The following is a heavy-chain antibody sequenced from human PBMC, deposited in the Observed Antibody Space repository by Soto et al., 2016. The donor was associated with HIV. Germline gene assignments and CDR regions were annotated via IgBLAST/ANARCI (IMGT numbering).Heavy chain of an antibody. Sequence: QEQLVESGGGMVKPGGSLRLSCVASGFPFSDYYINWIRQAPGKGLEWIAYISSGSYYITYADSVKGRFTISRDNTQNSLHLQMNNLRPDDTAIYYCARVPSSLGGAGPYDSWGQGTLVTVSS. D-gene: IGHD3-10*01. CDR2: ISSGSYYI. J-gene: IGHJ4*02. CDR3: ARVPSSLGGAGPYDS. V-gene: IGHV3-11*05. CDR1: GFPFSDYY.